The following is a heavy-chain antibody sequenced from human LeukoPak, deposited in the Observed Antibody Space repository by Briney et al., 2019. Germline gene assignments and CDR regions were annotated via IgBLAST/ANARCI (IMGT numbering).Heavy chain of an antibody. CDR3: VRPYSSNWYDAFHF. Sequence: PSETLSLTCTVFGGPITGYYWSWIRQPPGKGLEWIGYVSYRGSTNYNPSLKSRVTISVDTSKNQFSLKLSSVTAADTAVYYCVRPYSSNWYDAFHFWGQGTMVTVSS. CDR1: GGPITGYY. D-gene: IGHD6-13*01. CDR2: VSYRGST. V-gene: IGHV4-59*01. J-gene: IGHJ3*01.